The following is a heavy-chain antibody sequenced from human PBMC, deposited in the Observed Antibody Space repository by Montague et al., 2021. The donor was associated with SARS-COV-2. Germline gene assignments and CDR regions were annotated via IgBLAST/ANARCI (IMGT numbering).Heavy chain of an antibody. J-gene: IGHJ6*02. Sequence: SLRLSCAASGFTFSSYSMNWVRQAPGKGLEWVSSISSSSSYICYADSVKGRFTISRDNAKNSLYLQMNSLRAEDTAVYYCARDPLDYGLWSSGSYYNAYYYYYGMDVWGQGTTVTVSS. CDR1: GFTFSSYS. D-gene: IGHD3-10*01. V-gene: IGHV3-21*01. CDR2: ISSSSSYI. CDR3: ARDPLDYGLWSSGSYYNAYYYYYGMDV.